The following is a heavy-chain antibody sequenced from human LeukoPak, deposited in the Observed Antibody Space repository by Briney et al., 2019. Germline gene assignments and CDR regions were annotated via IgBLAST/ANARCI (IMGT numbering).Heavy chain of an antibody. V-gene: IGHV1-46*01. D-gene: IGHD3-22*01. CDR2: INPSGGST. CDR3: ASTTYYYDSIQVGGPNWFDP. J-gene: IGHJ5*02. CDR1: GYTFTSYY. Sequence: GASVKVSCKASGYTFTSYYMHWVRQAPGQGLEWMGIINPSGGSTSYAQKFQGRVTMTRDMSTSTVYMELSSLRSEDTAVYYCASTTYYYDSIQVGGPNWFDPWGQGTLVTVSS.